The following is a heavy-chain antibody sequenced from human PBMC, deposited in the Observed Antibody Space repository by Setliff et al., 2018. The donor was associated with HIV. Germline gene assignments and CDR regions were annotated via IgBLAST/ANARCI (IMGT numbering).Heavy chain of an antibody. J-gene: IGHJ4*02. CDR3: ARDGGEY. CDR2: IKQDGSEK. V-gene: IGHV3-7*01. D-gene: IGHD3-16*01. CDR1: GFTFSRYW. Sequence: GGSLRLSCAASGFTFSRYWMSWVRQAPGKGLEWVANIKQDGSEKYYGDSVQGRFTVSRDNAENSVYPQMNSLRAEDTAVYYCARDGGEYWGQGTLVTVSS.